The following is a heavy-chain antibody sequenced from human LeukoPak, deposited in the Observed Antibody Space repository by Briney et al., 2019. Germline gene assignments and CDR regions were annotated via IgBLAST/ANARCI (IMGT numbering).Heavy chain of an antibody. CDR1: GCTISSYD. V-gene: IGHV3-13*05. Sequence: PGGSLRLSCAASGCTISSYDMHWVRQATGKGLEWVSAIGTAGDPYYPGSVKGRFTISRETAKNSLYLQMSCLRAADTAVYYCARVSYYSSASCEDWYFDLWGRGTLVTVSS. CDR3: ARVSYYSSASCEDWYFDL. CDR2: IGTAGDP. J-gene: IGHJ2*01. D-gene: IGHD2-2*01.